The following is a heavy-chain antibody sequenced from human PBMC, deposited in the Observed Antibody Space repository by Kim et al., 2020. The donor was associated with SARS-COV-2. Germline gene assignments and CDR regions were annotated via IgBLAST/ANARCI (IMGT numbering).Heavy chain of an antibody. CDR2: ISAYNGNT. D-gene: IGHD3-22*01. CDR3: ARDRGYYYDSSGYPYRGWFDP. CDR1: GYTFTSYG. Sequence: ASVKVSCKASGYTFTSYGISWVRQAPGQGLEWMGWISAYNGNTNYAQKLQGRVTMTTDTSTSTAYMELRSLRSDDTAVYYCARDRGYYYDSSGYPYRGWFDPWGQGTLVTVSS. V-gene: IGHV1-18*01. J-gene: IGHJ5*02.